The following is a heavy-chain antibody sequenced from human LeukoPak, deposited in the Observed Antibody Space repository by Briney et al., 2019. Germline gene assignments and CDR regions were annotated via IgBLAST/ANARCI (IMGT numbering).Heavy chain of an antibody. CDR1: GFTFDDYA. Sequence: SLRLSCAASGFTFDDYAMHWVRQAPGKGLEWVSGISWNSGSIGYADSVKGRFTISRDNAKNSLYLQMNSLRAEDTALYYCAKDSGYDYGGDFDYWGQGTLVTVSS. J-gene: IGHJ4*02. CDR2: ISWNSGSI. CDR3: AKDSGYDYGGDFDY. V-gene: IGHV3-9*01. D-gene: IGHD5-12*01.